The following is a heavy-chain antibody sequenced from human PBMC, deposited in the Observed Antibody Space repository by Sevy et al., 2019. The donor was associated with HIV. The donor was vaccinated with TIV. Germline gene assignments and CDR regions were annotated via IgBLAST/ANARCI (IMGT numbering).Heavy chain of an antibody. CDR1: GFTFSSYA. V-gene: IGHV3-64D*06. Sequence: GGSLRLSCSASGFTFSSYAVHWVRQAPGKGLEYVSAISSNGGSTYYADSVKGRFTISRDNSKNTLYLQMSSLRAEDTAVYYCVKDLGYCSGGSCPPMALFDYWGQGTLVTVSS. CDR3: VKDLGYCSGGSCPPMALFDY. D-gene: IGHD2-15*01. J-gene: IGHJ4*02. CDR2: ISSNGGST.